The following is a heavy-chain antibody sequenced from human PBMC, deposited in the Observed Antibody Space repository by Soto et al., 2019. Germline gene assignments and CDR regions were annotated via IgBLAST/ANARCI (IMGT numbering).Heavy chain of an antibody. D-gene: IGHD3-22*01. CDR2: INPSGGST. Sequence: GASVKVSCKESGYTFTSNYMHWVRQAPGQGLEWMGIINPSGGSTSYAQKFQGRVTMTRDTSTSTVYMELSSLRSEDTAVYYCARLAYYYDSSGYYSLPDVDYWGQGTLVTVSS. J-gene: IGHJ4*02. CDR1: GYTFTSNY. V-gene: IGHV1-46*01. CDR3: ARLAYYYDSSGYYSLPDVDY.